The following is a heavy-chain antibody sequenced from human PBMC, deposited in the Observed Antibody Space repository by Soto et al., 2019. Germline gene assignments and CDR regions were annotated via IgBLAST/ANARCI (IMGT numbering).Heavy chain of an antibody. CDR3: ARHSQFQWLVPNIDY. CDR1: GYSFTSYW. V-gene: IGHV5-51*01. J-gene: IGHJ4*02. D-gene: IGHD6-19*01. CDR2: IYPGDSDT. Sequence: GESLKISCKGSGYSFTSYWIGWVRQRPGKGLEGMGIIYPGDSDTRYSPSFQGQVTISADKSISTAYLQWSSLKASDTAMYYCARHSQFQWLVPNIDYWGQGTLVTVSS.